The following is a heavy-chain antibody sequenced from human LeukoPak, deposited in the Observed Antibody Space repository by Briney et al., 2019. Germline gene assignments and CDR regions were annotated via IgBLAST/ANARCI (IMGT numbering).Heavy chain of an antibody. J-gene: IGHJ6*02. CDR3: ARDEYCSSTSCYGMDV. CDR1: GFTFSSYS. D-gene: IGHD2-2*01. CDR2: ISSSTSYI. Sequence: SLRLSXAASGFTFSSYSMNWIRQAPGKGLEWVSSISSSTSYIYYADSVKGRFTISKDNAKNSLYLQMNSLRAEDTAVYYCARDEYCSSTSCYGMDVWGQGTTVTVSS. V-gene: IGHV3-21*01.